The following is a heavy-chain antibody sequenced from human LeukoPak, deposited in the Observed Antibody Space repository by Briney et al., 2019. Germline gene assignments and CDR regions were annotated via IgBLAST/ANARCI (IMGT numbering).Heavy chain of an antibody. CDR1: GGTFSSYA. J-gene: IGHJ4*02. CDR3: ARGGGNYDILAGYYPFDY. V-gene: IGHV1-69*06. D-gene: IGHD3-9*01. CDR2: IIPIFGTA. Sequence: ASVKVSCKASGGTFSSYAISWVRQAPGQGLEWMGWIIPIFGTANYAQKFQGRVTITADKSTSTAYMELSRLRSDDTAVYYCARGGGNYDILAGYYPFDYWGQGTLVTVSS.